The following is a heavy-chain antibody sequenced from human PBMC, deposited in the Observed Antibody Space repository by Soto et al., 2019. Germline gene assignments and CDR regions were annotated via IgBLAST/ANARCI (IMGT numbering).Heavy chain of an antibody. CDR1: GGTFSSYA. J-gene: IGHJ4*02. CDR3: ARMEYYDSSGYYRYGRFDY. D-gene: IGHD3-22*01. CDR2: IIPIFGTA. V-gene: IGHV1-69*13. Sequence: SVKVSCKASGGTFSSYAISWVRQAPGQGLEWMGGIIPIFGTANYAQKFQGRVTITADESTSTAYMELSSLRSEDTAVYYCARMEYYDSSGYYRYGRFDYWGQGTLVTVSS.